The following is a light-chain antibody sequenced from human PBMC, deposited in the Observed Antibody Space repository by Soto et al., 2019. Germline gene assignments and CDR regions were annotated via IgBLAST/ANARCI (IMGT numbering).Light chain of an antibody. J-gene: IGKJ2*01. CDR1: QSLVSSDGHTY. Sequence: DVVMTQSPLSLPVTLGQPASISCRSSQSLVSSDGHTYLIWLQQRPGQSPRRLIYTVSNRDSGDPDRFSGSASGTDFTLKINRVEAEDVGVYYCVLGIRWPFTFGQGTRLEIK. CDR3: VLGIRWPFT. CDR2: TVS. V-gene: IGKV2-30*01.